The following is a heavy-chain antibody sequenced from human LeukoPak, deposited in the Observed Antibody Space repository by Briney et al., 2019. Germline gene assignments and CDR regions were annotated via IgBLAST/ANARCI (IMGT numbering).Heavy chain of an antibody. V-gene: IGHV1-2*02. Sequence: ASVKVSCKASGYTFTGYYMHWVLQAPGQGLEWMGWINPNSGGTNYAQKFQGRVTMTRDTYISTAYMELSRLRTDDTAVYYCARGPILRDFWSGYYPDYFDYWGQGTLVTVSS. CDR1: GYTFTGYY. CDR2: INPNSGGT. D-gene: IGHD3-3*01. CDR3: ARGPILRDFWSGYYPDYFDY. J-gene: IGHJ4*02.